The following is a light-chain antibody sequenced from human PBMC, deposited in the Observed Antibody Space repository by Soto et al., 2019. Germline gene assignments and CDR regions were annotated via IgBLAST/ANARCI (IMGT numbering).Light chain of an antibody. CDR3: GTWDSSLSAYV. CDR1: SSNIGNNY. J-gene: IGLJ1*01. V-gene: IGLV1-51*01. CDR2: DNN. Sequence: QSVLTQPPSVSAAPGQKVTISCSGSSSNIGNNYVSCYQQLPGTAPKLLIYDNNKRPSGIPDRFSGSKSGTSATLGITGLQTGDEANYYCGTWDSSLSAYVFGTGTKVTV.